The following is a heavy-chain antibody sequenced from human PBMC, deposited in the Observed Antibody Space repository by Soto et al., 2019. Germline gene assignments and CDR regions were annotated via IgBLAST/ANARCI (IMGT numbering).Heavy chain of an antibody. D-gene: IGHD1-26*01. CDR2: ISYDGSNK. CDR3: ARDRIRVEGARVFDY. Sequence: PGGSLRLSCAASGFTFSSYAMHCVRQAPGKGLEWVAVISYDGSNKYYADSVKGRFTISRDNSKNTLYLQMNSLRAEDTAVYYCARDRIRVEGARVFDYWGQGTLVTVS. J-gene: IGHJ4*02. V-gene: IGHV3-30-3*01. CDR1: GFTFSSYA.